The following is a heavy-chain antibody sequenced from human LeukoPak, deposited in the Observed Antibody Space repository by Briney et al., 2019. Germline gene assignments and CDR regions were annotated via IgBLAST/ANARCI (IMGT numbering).Heavy chain of an antibody. CDR1: VGSFSGYY. J-gene: IGHJ4*02. CDR3: ARHGYSYGDGDY. D-gene: IGHD5-18*01. V-gene: IGHV4-34*01. Sequence: SETLSLTCAVYVGSFSGYYWSWIRQPPGKGREGMGEINHNGTTNYNPSLKSPVTISVNTSKHQFSLKLSSVTAADTAVYYCARHGYSYGDGDYWGQGTLVTVSS. CDR2: INHNGTT.